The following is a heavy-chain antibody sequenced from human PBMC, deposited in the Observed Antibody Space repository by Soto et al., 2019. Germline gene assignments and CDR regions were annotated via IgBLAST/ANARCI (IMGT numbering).Heavy chain of an antibody. J-gene: IGHJ2*01. V-gene: IGHV2-5*02. CDR3: AHGTWYSCSWSTYWYSDL. Sequence: QITLKASGPTLVKPTQTLTLTCTFSGFSLSTSGVGVGWIRQPPGKALVWLALIYWDDDKRYSPSLKSRPTIPKHTAKNQVLLTMANMNHVATTTYYCAHGTWYSCSWSTYWYSDLWGRGTPVTVSS. CDR2: IYWDDDK. CDR1: GFSLSTSGVG. D-gene: IGHD6-13*01.